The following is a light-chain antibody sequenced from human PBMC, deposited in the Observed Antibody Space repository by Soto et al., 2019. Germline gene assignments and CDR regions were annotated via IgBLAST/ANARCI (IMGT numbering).Light chain of an antibody. CDR2: EVS. CDR1: SSDVGGYNY. V-gene: IGLV2-14*01. Sequence: QSVLTQPASVSGSPGQSITISCTGTSSDVGGYNYVSWYQQHPGKAPKLMIYEVSNRPSGVSNRFSGSKSGNTASLTISGLEDEDEADYYCSSYTSSITKVFGTGTKLTVL. CDR3: SSYTSSITKV. J-gene: IGLJ1*01.